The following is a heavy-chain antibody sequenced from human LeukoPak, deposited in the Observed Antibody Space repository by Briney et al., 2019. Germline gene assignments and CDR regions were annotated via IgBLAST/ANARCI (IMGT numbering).Heavy chain of an antibody. J-gene: IGHJ6*02. D-gene: IGHD3-10*01. CDR3: AKDRVLLWFGEHYYGMDV. CDR2: IRYDGSNK. V-gene: IGHV3-30*02. CDR1: GFTFSSYG. Sequence: GGSLRLSCAASGFTFSSYGMHWVRQAPGKGLEWVAFIRYDGSNKYYADSVKGRFTISRDNSKNTLYLQMNSLRAEDTAVYYCAKDRVLLWFGEHYYGMDVWGQGTTVTVSS.